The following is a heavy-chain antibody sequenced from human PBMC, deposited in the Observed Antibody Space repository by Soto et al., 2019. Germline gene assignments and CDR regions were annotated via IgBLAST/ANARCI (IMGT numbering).Heavy chain of an antibody. V-gene: IGHV3-21*01. CDR2: ISSSSNNI. CDR3: ARDLTTATGAFDY. Sequence: EVQLVESGGGLVKPGGSLRLSCAASGFSLRSYSMNWVRQAPGKGLEWVSSISSSSNNIYYADSVKGRFTISRDNAKNSLFLQVNSLREEDTAVYFCARDLTTATGAFDYWGQGTLVTVSS. D-gene: IGHD6-13*01. J-gene: IGHJ4*02. CDR1: GFSLRSYS.